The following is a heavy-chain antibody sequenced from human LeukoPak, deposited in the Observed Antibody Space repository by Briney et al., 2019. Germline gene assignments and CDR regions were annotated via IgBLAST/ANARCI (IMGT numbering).Heavy chain of an antibody. CDR1: GFTFSSYA. Sequence: PGGSLRLSCAASGFTFSSYAMSWVRQAPGKGLEWVSAISGSGGSTYYADSVKGRFTISRDNSKNTLYLQMNSLRAEDTAVYYCAKAPPLFYYDSSGYSNWGQGTLVTVSS. CDR2: ISGSGGST. J-gene: IGHJ4*02. V-gene: IGHV3-23*01. D-gene: IGHD3-22*01. CDR3: AKAPPLFYYDSSGYSN.